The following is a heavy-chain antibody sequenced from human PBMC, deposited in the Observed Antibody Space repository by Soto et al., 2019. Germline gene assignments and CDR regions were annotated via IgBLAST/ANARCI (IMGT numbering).Heavy chain of an antibody. Sequence: EVQLLESGGGLVQPGGSLRLSCAASGFTFSSYAMSWVRQAPGKGLEWVSAISGSGGSTYYADSVKGRFTISRDNSKNKLYLQMNSLRAEETAVYYCAKVTMIVVVTEGFLFDYWGQGTLVTVSS. CDR3: AKVTMIVVVTEGFLFDY. CDR2: ISGSGGST. J-gene: IGHJ4*02. V-gene: IGHV3-23*01. CDR1: GFTFSSYA. D-gene: IGHD3-22*01.